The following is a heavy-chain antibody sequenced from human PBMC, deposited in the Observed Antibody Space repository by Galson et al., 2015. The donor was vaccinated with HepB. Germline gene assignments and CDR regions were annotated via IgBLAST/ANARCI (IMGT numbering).Heavy chain of an antibody. CDR3: ARVDFWSGYYFTGAFDI. D-gene: IGHD3-3*01. CDR2: INAYNGNT. V-gene: IGHV1-18*01. CDR1: GYTFTSYG. J-gene: IGHJ3*02. Sequence: SVKVSCKASGYTFTSYGISWVRQAPGQGLEWMGWINAYNGNTNYAQKLQGRVTMTTDTSTSTAYMELRSLRSDDTAVYYCARVDFWSGYYFTGAFDIWGQGTMVTVSS.